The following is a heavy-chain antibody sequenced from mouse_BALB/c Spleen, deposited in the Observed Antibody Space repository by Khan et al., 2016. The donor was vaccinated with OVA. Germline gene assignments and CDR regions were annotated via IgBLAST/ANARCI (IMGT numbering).Heavy chain of an antibody. CDR1: GYTFTDYA. Sequence: QVQLQQSGAELVRPGVSVKISCKGSGYTFTDYAMHWVKQSHAKSLEWIGVISTYYGDANYNQQFKGKATMTVDKSSNTAYMDLARLISDDSAIYYWSRGGLYLYTIDYWGQGTSVTVSS. V-gene: IGHV1S137*01. J-gene: IGHJ4*01. CDR3: SRGGLYLYTIDY. CDR2: ISTYYGDA.